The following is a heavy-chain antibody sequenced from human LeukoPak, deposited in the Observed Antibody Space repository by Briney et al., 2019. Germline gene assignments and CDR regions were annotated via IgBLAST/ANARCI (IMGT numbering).Heavy chain of an antibody. CDR2: IYYSGST. Sequence: SETLSLTCTVSGGSISSSSYYWGWIRQPPGKGLEWIGSIYYSGSTYYNPSLKSRVTIYVDTSKNQFSLKLSSVTAADTAVYYCASYDYGDSGAAFDIWGQGTMVTVSS. CDR1: GGSISSSSYY. V-gene: IGHV4-39*01. D-gene: IGHD4-17*01. CDR3: ASYDYGDSGAAFDI. J-gene: IGHJ3*02.